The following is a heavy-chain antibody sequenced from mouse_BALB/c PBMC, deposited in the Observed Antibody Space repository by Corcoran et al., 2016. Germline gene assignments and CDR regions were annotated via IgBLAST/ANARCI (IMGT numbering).Heavy chain of an antibody. V-gene: IGHV1-18*01. D-gene: IGHD1-1*01. J-gene: IGHJ2*01. CDR2: INPRSRGT. CDR1: GYTFTDYN. CDR3: ARWGITKFDY. Sequence: EVLLQQSGPELVKPGASVKITCKASGYTFTDYNMDWVKQSHGKSLEWIGDINPRSRGTIYNQTFEGRATLTADKSSSTAYMERRSRTSEDNAVYYCARWGITKFDYWGQGTTVTVSS.